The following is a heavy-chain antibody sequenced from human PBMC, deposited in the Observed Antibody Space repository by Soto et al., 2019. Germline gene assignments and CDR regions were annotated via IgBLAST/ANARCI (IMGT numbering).Heavy chain of an antibody. CDR3: ARQGAYDYVWGSYRYRFHYYGMDV. J-gene: IGHJ6*02. CDR1: GYSFTSYW. D-gene: IGHD3-16*02. CDR2: IDPSDSYT. Sequence: GESLKISCKGSGYSFTSYWISWVRQMPGKGLERMGRIDPSDSYTNYSPSFQGHVTISADKSISTAYLQWSSLKASDTAMYYCARQGAYDYVWGSYRYRFHYYGMDVWGQGTTVTVSS. V-gene: IGHV5-10-1*01.